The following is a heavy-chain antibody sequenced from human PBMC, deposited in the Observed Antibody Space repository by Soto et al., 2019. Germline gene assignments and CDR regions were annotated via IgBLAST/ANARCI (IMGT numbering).Heavy chain of an antibody. Sequence: QVQLVESGGGVVQPGASLRLSCAASGFDFSSYAMHWVRQAPGKGLEWVGVISYDGNYIYYADSVKGRFTISRDNSKNTLYVQVNSLRPEDTAVYYCAKGILSATIGPYAMDVWGQGTTVTVS. CDR3: AKGILSATIGPYAMDV. D-gene: IGHD3-16*01. V-gene: IGHV3-30*18. CDR2: ISYDGNYI. J-gene: IGHJ6*02. CDR1: GFDFSSYA.